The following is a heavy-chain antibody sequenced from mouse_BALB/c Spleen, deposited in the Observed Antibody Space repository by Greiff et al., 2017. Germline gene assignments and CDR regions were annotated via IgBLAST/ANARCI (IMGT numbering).Heavy chain of an antibody. V-gene: IGHV1-7*01. CDR3: SRGGVYYDYDGSWFAY. Sequence: LQESGAELAKPGASVKMSCKASGYTFTSYWMHWVKQRPGQGLEWIGYINPSTGYTEYNQKFKDKATLTADKSSSTAYMQLSSLTSEDSAVYYCSRGGVYYDYDGSWFAYWGQGTLVTVSA. CDR1: GYTFTSYW. CDR2: INPSTGYT. J-gene: IGHJ3*01. D-gene: IGHD2-4*01.